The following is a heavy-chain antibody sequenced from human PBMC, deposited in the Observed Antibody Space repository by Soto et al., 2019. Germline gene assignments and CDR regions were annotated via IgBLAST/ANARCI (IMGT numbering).Heavy chain of an antibody. J-gene: IGHJ4*02. CDR2: IKPTNGQR. V-gene: IGHV1-2*02. CDR1: GYNFSNYY. Sequence: ASVKVSCKASGYNFSNYYIHWVRLAPGQGLEWMGWIKPTNGQRSLLKKFQGRVTMTRDTSISTAYMELSRLISDDTAVYFCAKGTGSGWFDDWGQGTLVTVSS. CDR3: AKGTGSGWFDD. D-gene: IGHD6-25*01.